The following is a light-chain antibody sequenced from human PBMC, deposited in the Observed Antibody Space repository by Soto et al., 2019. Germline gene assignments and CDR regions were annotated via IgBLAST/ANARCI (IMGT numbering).Light chain of an antibody. J-gene: IGKJ1*01. CDR1: QSVGNWL. CDR3: QQYGSSPPWT. Sequence: EIVLTQSPATLSLSPGERATLSCRASQSVGNWLFWYQQKRGQAPRLLIYDASSRAAGVPERFSASGSGTDFTLTISSLEPEDFAVYYCQQYGSSPPWTFGQGTKVDIK. V-gene: IGKV3-20*01. CDR2: DAS.